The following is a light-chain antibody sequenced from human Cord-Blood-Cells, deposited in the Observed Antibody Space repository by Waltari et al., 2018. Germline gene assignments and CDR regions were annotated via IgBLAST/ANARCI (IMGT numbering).Light chain of an antibody. CDR1: SANLGSND. CDR3: AAWEDSLGGPV. CDR2: RNN. Sequence: QPVLTLPPSASGPPRQRATLSCSGSSANLGSNDVPWSRQLPGTALTRLIYRNNQRATEVPDRVSGAKSGTSDARAISGLRSEDEADDYCAAWEDSLGGPVFGGGTKLTVL. V-gene: IGLV1-47*01. J-gene: IGLJ2*01.